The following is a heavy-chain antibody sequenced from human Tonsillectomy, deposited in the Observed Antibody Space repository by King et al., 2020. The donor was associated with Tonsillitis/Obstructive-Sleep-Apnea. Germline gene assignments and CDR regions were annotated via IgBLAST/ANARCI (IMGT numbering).Heavy chain of an antibody. J-gene: IGHJ6*03. CDR3: ARDRVQQLLNYYYYYMDV. CDR2: IWYDGSNK. CDR1: GFIFSSYG. V-gene: IGHV3-33*01. Sequence: VQLVESGGGVVQPGRSLRLSCAASGFIFSSYGMHWGRQAPGKGLEWVAVIWYDGSNKYYADSVKGQFTISSDNSKNTLYLQMKSLGAGDTAVYYCARDRVQQLLNYYYYYMDVWGKGTTVTVSS. D-gene: IGHD6-13*01.